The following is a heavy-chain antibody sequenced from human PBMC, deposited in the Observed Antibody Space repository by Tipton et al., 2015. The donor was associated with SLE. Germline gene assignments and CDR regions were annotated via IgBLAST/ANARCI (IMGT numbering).Heavy chain of an antibody. D-gene: IGHD6-13*01. V-gene: IGHV4-39*07. Sequence: TLSLTCSVSGGSINSGSYYWGWIRQPPGKGLEWIGSIYYSGSTYYNPSLKSRVTISVDTSKNQFSLKLSSVTAADTAVYYCARRLGYSSSWYGYNWFDPWGQGTLVTVSS. CDR3: ARRLGYSSSWYGYNWFDP. J-gene: IGHJ5*02. CDR2: IYYSGST. CDR1: GGSINSGSYY.